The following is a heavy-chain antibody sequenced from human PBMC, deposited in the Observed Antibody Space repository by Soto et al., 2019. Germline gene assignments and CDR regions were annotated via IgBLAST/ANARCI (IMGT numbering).Heavy chain of an antibody. D-gene: IGHD6-13*01. CDR2: INPSGGST. V-gene: IGHV1-46*03. CDR1: GYTFTSYY. CDR3: ARDKEQLVPHYGMDV. J-gene: IGHJ6*02. Sequence: GASVKVSCKASGYTFTSYYMHWVRQAPGQGLEWMGIINPSGGSTSYAQKFQGRVTMTRDTSTSTVYMELSSLRSEDTAVYYCARDKEQLVPHYGMDVWGQGTTVTVSS.